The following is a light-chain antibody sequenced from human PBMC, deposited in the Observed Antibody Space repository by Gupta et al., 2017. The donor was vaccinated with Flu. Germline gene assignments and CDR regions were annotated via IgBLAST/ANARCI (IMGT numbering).Light chain of an antibody. CDR2: GAS. CDR3: QQYGSSPGIT. Sequence: EIMLTQSPGTLSLSPGERATLSCRASQSVSNSYLAWYQQKPGQAPRLLIYGASSRATGIPDRFSGSGSGTDFTLTINRLEPEDFAVYYCQQYGSSPGITFGQGTRLEIK. CDR1: QSVSNSY. J-gene: IGKJ5*01. V-gene: IGKV3-20*01.